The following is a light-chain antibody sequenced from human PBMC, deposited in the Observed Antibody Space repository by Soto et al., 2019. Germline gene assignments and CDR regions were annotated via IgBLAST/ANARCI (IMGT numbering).Light chain of an antibody. CDR2: AAS. V-gene: IGKV1-39*01. CDR3: QQSYRNPRT. J-gene: IGKJ1*01. CDR1: QTISNF. Sequence: DIQMTQSPSFLSASAGDRVTISCRASQTISNFLHWYQQKPGKAPKLLIYAASKLESGVPSRFGGSGSGTDFTLTISSLQPEGFATYYCQQSYRNPRTFGLGTRVEI.